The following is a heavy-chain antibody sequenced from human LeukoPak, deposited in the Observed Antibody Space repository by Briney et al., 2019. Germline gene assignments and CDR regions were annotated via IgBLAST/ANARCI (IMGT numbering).Heavy chain of an antibody. CDR1: GYTFKNYG. J-gene: IGHJ6*02. V-gene: IGHV1-18*01. D-gene: IGHD2-15*01. CDR3: ARVDCSGGRCHYYYGMDV. CDR2: ISVYNGDT. Sequence: GASVKVSCKASGYTFKNYGISWVRQAPGQGLEWLGWISVYNGDTKHAQKFQGRVTMTTDTSTSTAYMDLRSLRSDDTAVYYCARVDCSGGRCHYYYGMDVWGQGTTVTVSS.